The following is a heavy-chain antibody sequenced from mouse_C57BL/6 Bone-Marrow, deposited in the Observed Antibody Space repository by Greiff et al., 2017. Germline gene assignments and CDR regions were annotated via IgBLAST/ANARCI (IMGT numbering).Heavy chain of an antibody. Sequence: VKLMESGPELVKPGASVKISCKASGYAFSSSWMNWVKQRPGKGLEWIGRIYPGDGDTTYNGKFKGKATLTADKSSSTAYMQLSSLTSEDSAVYFCASLELRAYWGQGTLVTVSA. CDR2: IYPGDGDT. CDR1: GYAFSSSW. J-gene: IGHJ3*01. V-gene: IGHV1-82*01. CDR3: ASLELRAY. D-gene: IGHD1-1*01.